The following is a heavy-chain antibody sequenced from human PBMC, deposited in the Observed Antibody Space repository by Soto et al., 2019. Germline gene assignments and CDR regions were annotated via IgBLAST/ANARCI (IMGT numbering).Heavy chain of an antibody. V-gene: IGHV1-18*01. J-gene: IGHJ6*02. CDR2: ISPYNGHT. CDR1: GYSFTSYG. CDR3: ARDLTIVPATHPRLENYGMEV. D-gene: IGHD2-2*01. Sequence: QVQLVQSAAEVKKTGASVKVSCKASGYSFTSYGISWVRRAPGQGLEWMGWISPYNGHTQFVQRFQGRVSMTTDTSTKTAYMELRNLRSDDTAHYYCARDLTIVPATHPRLENYGMEVWGQGTTVIVSS.